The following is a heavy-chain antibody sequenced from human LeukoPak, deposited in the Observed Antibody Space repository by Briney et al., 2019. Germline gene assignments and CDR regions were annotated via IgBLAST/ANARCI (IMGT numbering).Heavy chain of an antibody. V-gene: IGHV4-59*01. J-gene: IGHJ4*02. Sequence: SSETLSLTCSVSGGSITGYYWSWIRQPPGKRLEWIGYIFYSGSSHYNPSLKSRVTMSVDTSENQLSLRLGFVTAADTALYYCARAHTSNWYMDSWGRGTLVTVSS. D-gene: IGHD6-13*01. CDR3: ARAHTSNWYMDS. CDR1: GGSITGYY. CDR2: IFYSGSS.